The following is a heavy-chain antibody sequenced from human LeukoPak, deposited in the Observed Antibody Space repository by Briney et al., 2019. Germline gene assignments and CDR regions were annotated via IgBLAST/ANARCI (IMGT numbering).Heavy chain of an antibody. Sequence: GGSLRFSCAASGFTFSSYAMHWVRQAPGKGLEWVAVISYDGSNKYYADSVKGRFTISRDNSKNTLYLQMNSLRAEDTAVYYCARSGPWVRGVIPPDYWGQGTLVTVSS. V-gene: IGHV3-30*04. CDR3: ARSGPWVRGVIPPDY. CDR1: GFTFSSYA. CDR2: ISYDGSNK. D-gene: IGHD3-10*01. J-gene: IGHJ4*02.